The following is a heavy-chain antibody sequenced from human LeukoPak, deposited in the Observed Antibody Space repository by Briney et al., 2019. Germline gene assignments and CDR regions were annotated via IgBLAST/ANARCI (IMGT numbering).Heavy chain of an antibody. D-gene: IGHD2-8*01. CDR1: GYTFTSYY. Sequence: ASVKVSCKASGYTFTSYYMHWVRQAPGQGLEWMGIINPSGGSTSYAQKFQGRVTMTRDTSTSTVYMELSSLRSEDTAVYYCARVDCTDGVCYNYYGLDVWGQGTTVTVPS. CDR3: ARVDCTDGVCYNYYGLDV. CDR2: INPSGGST. V-gene: IGHV1-46*01. J-gene: IGHJ6*02.